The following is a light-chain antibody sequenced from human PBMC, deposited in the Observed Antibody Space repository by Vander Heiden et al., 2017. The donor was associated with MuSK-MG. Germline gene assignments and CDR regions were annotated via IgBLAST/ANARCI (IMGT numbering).Light chain of an antibody. CDR1: NIGKIS. CDR3: QVWDSSSGQVV. V-gene: IGLV3-21*01. CDR2: YDT. J-gene: IGLJ2*01. Sequence: SYVLTQPPSLSVAPGMTATITCEGSNIGKISVHWYQQKPRQAPLLVIYYDTERPSGIPERFSGSNSGNTATLTISRVEAGDEADYSCQVWDSSSGQVVCGGGTKLTGL.